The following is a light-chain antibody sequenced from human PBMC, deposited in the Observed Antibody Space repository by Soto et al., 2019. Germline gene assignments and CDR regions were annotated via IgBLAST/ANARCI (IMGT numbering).Light chain of an antibody. V-gene: IGKV3-15*01. CDR3: QQYNDWPRT. Sequence: EIVMTQSPATLSVSPGERATLSCRASQSVSSNLAWYQQKPGQAPRLLIYGASTRATGIPARFSGSGSGTEFTLTISSLQSEDFAVYDCQQYNDWPRTVGQGTKVAIK. CDR2: GAS. J-gene: IGKJ1*01. CDR1: QSVSSN.